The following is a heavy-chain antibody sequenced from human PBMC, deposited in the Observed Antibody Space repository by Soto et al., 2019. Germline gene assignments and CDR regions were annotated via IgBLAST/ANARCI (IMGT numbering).Heavy chain of an antibody. J-gene: IGHJ4*02. V-gene: IGHV1-3*01. CDR3: ARDLRSGWSYYFDY. Sequence: ASVKVSCKASGYTFTSYAMHWVRQAPGQRLEWMGWTNAGNGNTKYSQKFQGRVTITRDTSASTAYMELSSLRSEDTAVYYCARDLRSGWSYYFDYWGQGTLVTVSS. CDR1: GYTFTSYA. CDR2: TNAGNGNT. D-gene: IGHD6-19*01.